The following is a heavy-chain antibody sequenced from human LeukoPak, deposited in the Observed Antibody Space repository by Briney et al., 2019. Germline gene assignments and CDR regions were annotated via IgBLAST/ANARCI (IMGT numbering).Heavy chain of an antibody. CDR3: ASYGDTVY. Sequence: SETLSLTCTVSGGSISSSSYYWGWIRQPPGKGLEWIGSIYYSGSTYYNPSLKSRVTISVDTSKNQFSLKLSSVTAADTAVYYCASYGDTVYWGQGTLVTVSS. D-gene: IGHD4-17*01. CDR1: GGSISSSSYY. V-gene: IGHV4-39*01. CDR2: IYYSGST. J-gene: IGHJ4*02.